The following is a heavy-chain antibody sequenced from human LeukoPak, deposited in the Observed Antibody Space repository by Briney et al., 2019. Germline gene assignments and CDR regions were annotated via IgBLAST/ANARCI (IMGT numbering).Heavy chain of an antibody. J-gene: IGHJ6*03. CDR1: GFTFSSYG. CDR3: AKSATNPYSNAYYYYYYMDV. Sequence: GGSLRLSCVASGFTFSSYGMHWVRQAPGKGLEWVAVISYDGSNKYYADSVKGRFTISRDNSKNTLYLQMNSLRAEDTAVYYCAKSATNPYSNAYYYYYYMDVWGKGTTVTVSS. V-gene: IGHV3-30*18. D-gene: IGHD4-11*01. CDR2: ISYDGSNK.